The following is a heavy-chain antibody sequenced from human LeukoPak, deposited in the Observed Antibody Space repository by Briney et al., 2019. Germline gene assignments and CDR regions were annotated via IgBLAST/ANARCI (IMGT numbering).Heavy chain of an antibody. V-gene: IGHV4-59*01. J-gene: IGHJ6*02. CDR1: GGSISSYY. CDR3: ARGLGYSYGDSYYYGMDV. D-gene: IGHD5-18*01. Sequence: PSETLSLTCTVSGGSISSYYWSWIRQPPGKGLEWIGYIYYSGSTKYNPSLKSRVTISVDTSKNQFSLKLSSVTAADTAVYYCARGLGYSYGDSYYYGMDVWGQGTTVTVSS. CDR2: IYYSGST.